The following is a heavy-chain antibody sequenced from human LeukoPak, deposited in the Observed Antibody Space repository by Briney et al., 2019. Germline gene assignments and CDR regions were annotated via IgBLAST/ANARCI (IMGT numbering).Heavy chain of an antibody. D-gene: IGHD1-26*01. J-gene: IGHJ3*02. CDR2: IGGSGDNT. CDR3: AKDLGAKGGAFDI. CDR1: GLTFSSYA. Sequence: GGSLRLSCGASGLTFSSYAMSWIRQAPGKGLEWVSAIGGSGDNTYYTDSVKGRFTISRDNSKNTLYLQMNSLRAEDTAVYYCAKDLGAKGGAFDIWGQGTMVTVSS. V-gene: IGHV3-23*01.